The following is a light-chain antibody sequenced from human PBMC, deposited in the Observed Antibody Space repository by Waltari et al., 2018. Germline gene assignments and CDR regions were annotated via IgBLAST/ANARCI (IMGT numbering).Light chain of an antibody. CDR1: QSVLYSSNNKND. Sequence: DIVMTQSPDSLAVSLGERATINCKSSQSVLYSSNNKNDLAWYQQEPGQPPKVLIYWASARQSGVPDRFSGSGSGTDFTLTISRLQAEDVAVYYCQQYYGSPYTFGQGTKLEIK. J-gene: IGKJ2*01. V-gene: IGKV4-1*01. CDR2: WAS. CDR3: QQYYGSPYT.